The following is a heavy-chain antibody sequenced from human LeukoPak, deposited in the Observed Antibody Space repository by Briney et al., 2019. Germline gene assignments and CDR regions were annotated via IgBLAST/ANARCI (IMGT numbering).Heavy chain of an antibody. Sequence: PGGSLRLSCAASGFTFDDYAMHWVRQAPGKGLEWVSGISWNSGIIGYADSVKGRFTISRDNAKNSLYLQMNSLRAEDTASYYCAKDAASDPINWFDPWGQGTLVTVSS. J-gene: IGHJ5*02. V-gene: IGHV3-9*01. CDR1: GFTFDDYA. CDR2: ISWNSGII. D-gene: IGHD6-13*01. CDR3: AKDAASDPINWFDP.